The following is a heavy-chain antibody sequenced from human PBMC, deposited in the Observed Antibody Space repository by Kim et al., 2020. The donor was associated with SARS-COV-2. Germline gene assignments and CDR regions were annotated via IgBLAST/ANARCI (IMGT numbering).Heavy chain of an antibody. CDR2: ISGSADNT. CDR1: GFTFSNYA. D-gene: IGHD3-22*01. Sequence: GGSLRLSCAASGFTFSNYAMTWVRQAPGKGLEWVSSISGSADNTYYVASVKGRFTISRDNSKNTLSLQMNSLRAEDTAVYYCAKETYKYDSVGDRDYWGQGPLATVSS. J-gene: IGHJ4*02. V-gene: IGHV3-23*01. CDR3: AKETYKYDSVGDRDY.